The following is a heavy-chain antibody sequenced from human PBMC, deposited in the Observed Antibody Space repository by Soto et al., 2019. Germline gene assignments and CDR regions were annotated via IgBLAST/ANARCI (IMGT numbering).Heavy chain of an antibody. J-gene: IGHJ4*02. CDR2: IYYTGAA. D-gene: IGHD6-19*01. Sequence: QLQLQESGPGLVKPSESLSLTCTVSGGSISGSSYYWGWIRQPPGKGLEWIGTIYYTGAAYYNPSLKSRVTISVDTSRNQFSMTLNSVTAADTAVYYCTDMRGQWLPRDWGQGTVVTVSS. CDR3: TDMRGQWLPRD. V-gene: IGHV4-39*01. CDR1: GGSISGSSYY.